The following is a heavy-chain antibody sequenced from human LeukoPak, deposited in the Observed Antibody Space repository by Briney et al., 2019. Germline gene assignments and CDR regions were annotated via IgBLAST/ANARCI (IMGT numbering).Heavy chain of an antibody. CDR2: ICYSGST. Sequence: PSETLSLTCTVSGGSISSYYWSWIRQPPGKGLEWIGCICYSGSTYYNPSLKSRVTTSVDTSKNQFSLKLNSVTAADTAVYYCARGLTPPSGTSPLNWFDPWGQGTLVTVSS. V-gene: IGHV4-59*06. CDR1: GGSISSYY. J-gene: IGHJ5*02. CDR3: ARGLTPPSGTSPLNWFDP. D-gene: IGHD3-10*01.